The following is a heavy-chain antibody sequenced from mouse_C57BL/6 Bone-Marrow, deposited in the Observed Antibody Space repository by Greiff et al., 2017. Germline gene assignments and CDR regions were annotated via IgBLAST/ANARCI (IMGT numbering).Heavy chain of an antibody. J-gene: IGHJ2*01. CDR1: GFTFSDYY. CDR3: ARSRAGPYFDY. CDR2: INYDGSST. V-gene: IGHV5-16*01. D-gene: IGHD3-3*01. Sequence: EVKLVESEGGLVQPGRSMKLSCTASGFTFSDYYMAWVRQVPEKGLEWVANINYDGSSTYYLDSLKSRFIISRDNAKNILYLQMSSLKSEDTATYYCARSRAGPYFDYWGQGTTLTVSS.